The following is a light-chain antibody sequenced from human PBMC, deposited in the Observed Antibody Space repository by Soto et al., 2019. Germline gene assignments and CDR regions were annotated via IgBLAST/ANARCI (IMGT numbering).Light chain of an antibody. CDR2: DVS. CDR3: SSYTSSSSVV. J-gene: IGLJ2*01. V-gene: IGLV2-14*01. Sequence: QSALTQPASVSGSPGQSITISCTGTSSDVGGYNYVSWYQQHPGKAPKLMIYDVSNRPSRVSNRFSGSKSGNTASLTISRLQAEDEADDYCSSYTSSSSVVFGGGTKLTVL. CDR1: SSDVGGYNY.